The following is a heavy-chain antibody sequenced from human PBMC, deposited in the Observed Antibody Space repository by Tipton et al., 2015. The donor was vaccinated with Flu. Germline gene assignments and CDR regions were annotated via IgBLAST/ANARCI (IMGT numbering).Heavy chain of an antibody. CDR2: IYHSGST. CDR1: GYSISSGYY. V-gene: IGHV4-38-2*02. J-gene: IGHJ4*02. CDR3: ARERGSSGYYYFFDY. D-gene: IGHD3-22*01. Sequence: TLSLTCAVSGYSISSGYYWGWIRQPPGKGLEWIGSIYHSGSTYYNPSLKSRVTISVDTSKNQFSLKLSSVTAADTAVYYCARERGSSGYYYFFDYWGQGTLVTVSS.